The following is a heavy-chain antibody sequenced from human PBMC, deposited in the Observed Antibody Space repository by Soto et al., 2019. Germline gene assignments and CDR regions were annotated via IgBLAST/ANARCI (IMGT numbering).Heavy chain of an antibody. CDR3: ARDRGYYYDTSGYRSVSACDI. CDR1: GFTFSSYW. CDR2: INSDGSST. Sequence: EVQLVESGGGLVQPGGSLRLSCAASGFTFSSYWMHWVRQAPGKGLVWVSRINSDGSSTSYTDSVKGRFTISRDNAKNTLYLQMNSLRAEDTALYYCARDRGYYYDTSGYRSVSACDIWGQGTMVTVSS. J-gene: IGHJ3*02. V-gene: IGHV3-74*01. D-gene: IGHD3-22*01.